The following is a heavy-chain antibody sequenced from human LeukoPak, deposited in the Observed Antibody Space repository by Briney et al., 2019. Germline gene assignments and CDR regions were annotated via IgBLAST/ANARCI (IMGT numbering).Heavy chain of an antibody. Sequence: GGSLRLSCAASGFTSSSYWMSWVRQAPGKGLEWVANIKQDGSEKYYVDSVKGRFTISRDNAKNSLYLQMNSLRAEDTAVYYCARDGFSGSDDYWGQGTLVTVSS. CDR3: ARDGFSGSDDY. D-gene: IGHD3-10*01. CDR2: IKQDGSEK. V-gene: IGHV3-7*01. CDR1: GFTSSSYW. J-gene: IGHJ4*02.